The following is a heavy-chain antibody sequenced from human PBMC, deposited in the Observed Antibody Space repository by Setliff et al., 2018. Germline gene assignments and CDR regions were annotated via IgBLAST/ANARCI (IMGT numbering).Heavy chain of an antibody. CDR2: IQTSGST. Sequence: PSETLSLTCTVSDGSISSGDYYWNWIRQPAGKGLEWIGHIQTSGSTNYNPSLRSRVTISVDTSKNQFSLKLSSVTAADTAVYYCARDRQYCSSPTCYSSYFYYYGMDVWGQGTTVTV. CDR3: ARDRQYCSSPTCYSSYFYYYGMDV. J-gene: IGHJ6*02. CDR1: DGSISSGDYY. V-gene: IGHV4-61*09. D-gene: IGHD2-2*02.